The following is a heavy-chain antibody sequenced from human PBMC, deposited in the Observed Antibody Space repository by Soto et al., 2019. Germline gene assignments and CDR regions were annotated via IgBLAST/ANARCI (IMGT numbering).Heavy chain of an antibody. CDR2: ITSSSSSI. CDR1: GFTFSAYN. CDR3: ASHYGDNGWFDP. J-gene: IGHJ5*02. D-gene: IGHD4-17*01. V-gene: IGHV3-21*06. Sequence: KPCVSLRLSCAASGFTFSAYNMNWVRQPPGKGLEWVSSITSSSSSIYYADSLKGRFTISRDNAKNSLYLQMNSLRAEDTAVYYCASHYGDNGWFDPGGQGTLVTVSS.